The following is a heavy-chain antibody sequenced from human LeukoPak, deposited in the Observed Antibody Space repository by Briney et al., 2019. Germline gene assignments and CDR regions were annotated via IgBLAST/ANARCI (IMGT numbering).Heavy chain of an antibody. D-gene: IGHD6-19*01. Sequence: GGSLRLSCAASGFTFNNYAMIWVRQAPGKGLEWVSAISGSGGTTYYADSVKGRFTISRDNSKNTVYLQMNSLRAEDTAIYYCAKYGSSSGWAEDYWGQGTLVTVSS. V-gene: IGHV3-23*01. CDR1: GFTFNNYA. CDR2: ISGSGGTT. J-gene: IGHJ4*02. CDR3: AKYGSSSGWAEDY.